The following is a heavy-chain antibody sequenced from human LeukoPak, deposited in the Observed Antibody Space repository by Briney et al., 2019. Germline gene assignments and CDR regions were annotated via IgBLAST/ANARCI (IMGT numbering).Heavy chain of an antibody. CDR1: GGSISSDY. CDR3: ARSFDSSGYYDY. Sequence: SETLSLTCTVSGGSISSDYWSWIRQPPGKGLEWIGYIYYSGSTNYNPSLKSRVIISLDTSKNQFSLKLSSVTAADTAVYYCARSFDSSGYYDYWGQGTLVTVSS. V-gene: IGHV4-59*01. CDR2: IYYSGST. J-gene: IGHJ4*02. D-gene: IGHD3-22*01.